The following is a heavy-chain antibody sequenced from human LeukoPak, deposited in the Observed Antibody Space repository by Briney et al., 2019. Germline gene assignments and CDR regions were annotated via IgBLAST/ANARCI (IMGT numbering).Heavy chain of an antibody. CDR1: GFTFSSYA. CDR2: ISGSGGST. J-gene: IGHJ4*02. D-gene: IGHD4-17*01. CDR3: AKDAGPYGDYYGDY. Sequence: GGSLRLSCAASGFTFSSYAMSWVRQAPGKGLEWVSAISGSGGSTYYADSVKGRFTISRDNSKKTLYLQMNSLRAEDTAVYYCAKDAGPYGDYYGDYWGQGALVTVSS. V-gene: IGHV3-23*01.